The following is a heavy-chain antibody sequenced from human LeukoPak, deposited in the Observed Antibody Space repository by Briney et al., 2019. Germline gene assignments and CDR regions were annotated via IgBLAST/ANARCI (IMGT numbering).Heavy chain of an antibody. V-gene: IGHV4-61*02. CDR1: GGSISSGSYY. CDR2: IYTSGST. D-gene: IGHD1-14*01. CDR3: ARGLAASRNYYYYYYMDV. J-gene: IGHJ6*03. Sequence: SETLSPTCTVSGGSISSGSYYWSWIRQPAGKGLEWIGRIYTSGSTNYNPSLKSRVTISVDTSKNQFSLKLSSVTAADTAVYYCARGLAASRNYYYYYYMDVWGKGTTVTVSS.